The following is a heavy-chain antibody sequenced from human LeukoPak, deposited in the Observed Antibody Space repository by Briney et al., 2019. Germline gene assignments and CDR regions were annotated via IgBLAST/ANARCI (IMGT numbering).Heavy chain of an antibody. CDR1: GGSISSGGYY. D-gene: IGHD3-22*01. Sequence: SQTLSLTCTVSGGSISSGGYYWSWIRQHPGKGLEWIGYIYYSGSTYYNPSLKSRVTISVDTSKNQFSLKLSSVTAADTAVYYCARDMDTISSGYLYSWFDPWGQGTLVTVSS. V-gene: IGHV4-31*03. CDR2: IYYSGST. J-gene: IGHJ5*02. CDR3: ARDMDTISSGYLYSWFDP.